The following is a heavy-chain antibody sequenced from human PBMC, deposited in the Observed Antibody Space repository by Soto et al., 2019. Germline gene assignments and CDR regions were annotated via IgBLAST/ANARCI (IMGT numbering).Heavy chain of an antibody. CDR1: GFTFSSYA. J-gene: IGHJ4*02. CDR2: ISYDGSNK. Sequence: QVQLVESGGGVVQPGRSLRLSCAASGFTFSSYAMHWVRQAPGKGLEWVAVISYDGSNKYYAGSVKGRFTISRDNSKNTLYLQMNSLRAEDTAVYYCARDEHAYDSSGYYYGWGQGTLVTVSS. CDR3: ARDEHAYDSSGYYYG. D-gene: IGHD3-22*01. V-gene: IGHV3-30-3*01.